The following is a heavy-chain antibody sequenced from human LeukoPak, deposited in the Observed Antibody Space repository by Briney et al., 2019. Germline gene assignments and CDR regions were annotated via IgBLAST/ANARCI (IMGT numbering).Heavy chain of an antibody. CDR1: GYTFTGYY. CDR3: ARVGVVVAATANWFDP. D-gene: IGHD2-15*01. J-gene: IGHJ5*02. Sequence: ASVNVSCKASGYTFTGYYMHWVRQAPGQGLEWMGRINPNSGGTNYAQKFQGRVTMTRDTSISTAYMELSRLRSDDTAVYYCARVGVVVAATANWFDPWGQGTLVTVSS. V-gene: IGHV1-2*06. CDR2: INPNSGGT.